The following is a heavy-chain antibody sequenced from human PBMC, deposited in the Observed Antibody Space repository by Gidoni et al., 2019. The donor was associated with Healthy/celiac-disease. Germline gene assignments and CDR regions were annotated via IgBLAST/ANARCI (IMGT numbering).Heavy chain of an antibody. CDR2: IYHSGST. CDR1: GFSISSGCY. J-gene: IGHJ4*02. D-gene: IGHD1-26*01. CDR3: ARLGASQDY. V-gene: IGHV4-38-2*01. Sequence: QVQLQESGPGLVKPSETLYLTCAVSGFSISSGCYWGWIRQPPGKGLDWIGSIYHSGSTYYNPSLKSRVTVSVDTSKNQFSLKLSSVTAADTAVYYCARLGASQDYCGQGTLVTVSS.